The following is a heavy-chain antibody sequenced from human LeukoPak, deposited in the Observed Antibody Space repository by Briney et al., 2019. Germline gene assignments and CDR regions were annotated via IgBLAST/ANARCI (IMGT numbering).Heavy chain of an antibody. V-gene: IGHV4-39*07. J-gene: IGHJ5*02. CDR2: INHSGST. D-gene: IGHD3-22*01. CDR3: ARVYDRAGP. CDR1: GGSISSSSYY. Sequence: SETLSLTCTVSGGSISSSSYYWSWIRQPPGKGLEWIGEINHSGSTNYNPSLKSRVTISVDTSKNQFSLKLSSVTAADTAVYYCARVYDRAGPWGQGTLVTVSS.